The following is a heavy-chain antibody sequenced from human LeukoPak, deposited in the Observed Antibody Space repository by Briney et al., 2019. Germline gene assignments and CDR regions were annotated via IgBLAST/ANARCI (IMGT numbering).Heavy chain of an antibody. CDR2: INHSGST. Sequence: PSETLSLTCAVYGGSFSGYYWSWIRQPPGKGLEWIGEINHSGSTNYNPSLKSRVTISVDTSKNQFSLKRSSVTAADTAVYYCARSEVVIPLFDYWGQGTLVTVSS. CDR1: GGSFSGYY. CDR3: ARSEVVIPLFDY. V-gene: IGHV4-34*01. J-gene: IGHJ4*02. D-gene: IGHD3-22*01.